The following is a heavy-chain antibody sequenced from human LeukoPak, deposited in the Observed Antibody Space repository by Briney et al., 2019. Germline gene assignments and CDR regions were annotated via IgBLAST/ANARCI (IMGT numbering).Heavy chain of an antibody. Sequence: PGGSLRLSCAASGFTVSSNYMSWVRQAPGKGLEWVSVIYSGGSTYYADSVKGRFTISRDNSKNTLYLQMNSLRAEDTAVYYCARDPYGDYSGLVYYYYYMDVWGKGTTVTVSS. V-gene: IGHV3-66*01. J-gene: IGHJ6*03. CDR1: GFTVSSNY. CDR2: IYSGGST. D-gene: IGHD4-17*01. CDR3: ARDPYGDYSGLVYYYYYMDV.